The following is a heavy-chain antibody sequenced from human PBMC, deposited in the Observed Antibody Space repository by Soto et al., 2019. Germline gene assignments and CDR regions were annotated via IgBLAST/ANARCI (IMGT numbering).Heavy chain of an antibody. CDR2: IYYSGST. D-gene: IGHD1-26*01. V-gene: IGHV4-31*03. J-gene: IGHJ4*02. Sequence: QVQLQESGPGLVKPSQTLSLTCTVSGGSISSGGYYWRWIRQNPGKGLEWIGDIYYSGSTYYTPSLKNRVTISVDKTKNQFSLKLSSVTAGDTAVYYCARGGGWELLAGFFDYWGQRTLVTVAS. CDR1: GGSISSGGYY. CDR3: ARGGGWELLAGFFDY.